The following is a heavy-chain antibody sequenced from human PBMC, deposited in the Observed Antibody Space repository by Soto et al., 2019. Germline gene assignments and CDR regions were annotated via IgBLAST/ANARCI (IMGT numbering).Heavy chain of an antibody. D-gene: IGHD2-8*02. V-gene: IGHV4-34*01. J-gene: IGHJ4*02. CDR2: INHSGST. Sequence: PSETLSLTCTVSGGSISGYYWTWIRQPPGTGLEWIGEINHSGSTNYNPSLKSRVTISVDTSKNQFSLKLTSVTAADTAVYYCARDKITGLFDYWGQGTLVTVS. CDR1: GGSISGYY. CDR3: ARDKITGLFDY.